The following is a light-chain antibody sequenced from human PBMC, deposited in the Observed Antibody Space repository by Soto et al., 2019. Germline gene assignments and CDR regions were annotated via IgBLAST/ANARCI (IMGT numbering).Light chain of an antibody. J-gene: IGKJ2*01. V-gene: IGKV3-20*01. CDR3: QQYGSSPHT. Sequence: EIVLTQSPGTLSLSPGERATLSCRASQSVSSSYLAWYQHKPGQAPRLLIYGASSRATGIPDRFSGSGSGTDFTLTISRQEPEDFAVYYCQQYGSSPHTCGQGTKLEIK. CDR1: QSVSSSY. CDR2: GAS.